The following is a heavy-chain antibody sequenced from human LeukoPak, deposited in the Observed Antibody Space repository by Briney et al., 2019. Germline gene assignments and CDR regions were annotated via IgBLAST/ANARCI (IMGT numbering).Heavy chain of an antibody. CDR1: GFTLSSYW. CDR2: IKQDGSEK. J-gene: IGHJ4*02. V-gene: IGHV3-7*01. CDR3: ARRSAYSNYWDY. D-gene: IGHD4-11*01. Sequence: GGSLRLSCAASGFTLSSYWMSWVRQAPGKGLEWVANIKQDGSEKYYVDSVKGRFTISRDNAKNSLYLQMNSLRAEDTAVYYCARRSAYSNYWDYWDQGTLVTVSS.